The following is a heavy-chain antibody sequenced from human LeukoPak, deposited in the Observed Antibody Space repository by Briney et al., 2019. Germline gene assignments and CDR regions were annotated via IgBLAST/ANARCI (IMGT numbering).Heavy chain of an antibody. CDR2: IYPGDSGT. CDR3: ARRNYYDSSGYYLDY. V-gene: IGHV5-51*01. J-gene: IGHJ4*02. Sequence: GESLKISCKGSGYSFTTYWVVWVRQMPGKGLEWMGIIYPGDSGTRYSPSFQGQVTISADKSISAAYLQWSSLKASDTAMYYCARRNYYDSSGYYLDYWGQGTLVTVSS. CDR1: GYSFTTYW. D-gene: IGHD3-22*01.